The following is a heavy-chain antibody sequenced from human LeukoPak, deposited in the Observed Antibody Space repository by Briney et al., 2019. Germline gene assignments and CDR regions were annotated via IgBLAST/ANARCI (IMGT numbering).Heavy chain of an antibody. D-gene: IGHD3-16*01. J-gene: IGHJ3*02. V-gene: IGHV3-23*01. Sequence: GGSLRLSCAASGFTFSSYAMSWVHQAPGKGLEWVSAIGGGGGSTYYADSVKGRFTISRDNSKNTLYLQMNSLRAEDTAVYYCARAYGSRDAFDIWGQGTMVTVSS. CDR2: IGGGGGST. CDR1: GFTFSSYA. CDR3: ARAYGSRDAFDI.